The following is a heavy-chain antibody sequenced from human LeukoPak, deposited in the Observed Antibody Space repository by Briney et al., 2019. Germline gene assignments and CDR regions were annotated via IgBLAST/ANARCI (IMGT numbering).Heavy chain of an antibody. CDR1: GFTFSSYW. CDR3: ARGTIAAAGYYYFDY. Sequence: SGGSLRLSCAASGFTFSSYWMSWVRQAPGKGLEWVANIKQDGSEKYYVDSVKGRFTISRDNAKNSLYLQMNSLRAEDTAVYYCARGTIAAAGYYYFDYWGQRTQVTVSS. J-gene: IGHJ4*02. V-gene: IGHV3-7*04. CDR2: IKQDGSEK. D-gene: IGHD6-13*01.